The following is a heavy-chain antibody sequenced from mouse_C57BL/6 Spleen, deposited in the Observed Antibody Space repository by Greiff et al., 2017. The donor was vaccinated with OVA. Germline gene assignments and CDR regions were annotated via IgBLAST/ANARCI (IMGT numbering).Heavy chain of an antibody. Sequence: VQLQQSGTVLARPGASVKMSCKTSGYTFTSYWMHWVKQRPGQGLEWIGAIYPGNSDTSYNQKFTGKAKLTAVTSASTAYMELSSLTNEDSAVYYCTRGDTYYSNGGWFADWGQGTLVTVSA. CDR1: GYTFTSYW. CDR3: TRGDTYYSNGGWFAD. CDR2: IYPGNSDT. J-gene: IGHJ3*01. D-gene: IGHD2-5*01. V-gene: IGHV1-5*01.